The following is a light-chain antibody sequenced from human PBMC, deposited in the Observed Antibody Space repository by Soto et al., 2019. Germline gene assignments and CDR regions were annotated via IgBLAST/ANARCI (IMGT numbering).Light chain of an antibody. J-gene: IGKJ2*01. Sequence: EIVRTQAPATPYGSPGERATLSCRASQSVSSNLAWYQQKPGQAPRLLIYGASTRATGIPARFSGSGSGTEFTLTISSLQTEDFAIYYCQQYKNSPPYTFGQGTKLEIK. CDR2: GAS. V-gene: IGKV3-15*01. CDR3: QQYKNSPPYT. CDR1: QSVSSN.